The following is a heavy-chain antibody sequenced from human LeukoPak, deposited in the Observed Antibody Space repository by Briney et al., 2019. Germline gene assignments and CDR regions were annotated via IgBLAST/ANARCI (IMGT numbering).Heavy chain of an antibody. Sequence: SATLSLTCTVSGGSISSYYWSWIRQPPGKGLEWLGYIYYSGSTNYNPSLKSRVTISVDTSKNQFSLKLSSVTAADTAVYYCARVWFGERYYYYYYYMDVWGKGTTVTVSS. V-gene: IGHV4-59*08. CDR3: ARVWFGERYYYYYYYMDV. D-gene: IGHD3-10*01. CDR2: IYYSGST. CDR1: GGSISSYY. J-gene: IGHJ6*03.